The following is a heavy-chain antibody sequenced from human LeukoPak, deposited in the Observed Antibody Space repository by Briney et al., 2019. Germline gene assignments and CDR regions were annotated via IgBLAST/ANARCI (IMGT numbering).Heavy chain of an antibody. D-gene: IGHD3-3*01. Sequence: PGRSLRLSCAASGFTFSSYGMHWVRQAPGKGLEWVAVIWYDVSNKYYADSVKGRFTISRDNSKNTLYLQMNSLRAEDTAVYYCARDNTYYDFWSGYYILDPPQGYGMDVWGQGTTVTVSS. CDR3: ARDNTYYDFWSGYYILDPPQGYGMDV. V-gene: IGHV3-33*01. CDR1: GFTFSSYG. CDR2: IWYDVSNK. J-gene: IGHJ6*02.